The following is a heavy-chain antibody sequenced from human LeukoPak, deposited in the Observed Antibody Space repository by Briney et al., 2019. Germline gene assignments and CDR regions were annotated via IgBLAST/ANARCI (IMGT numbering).Heavy chain of an antibody. CDR1: RFTFSKNW. J-gene: IGHJ4*02. CDR3: AKVSDYYDSSGYYFGFDY. V-gene: IGHV3-23*01. CDR2: ISGSGGST. Sequence: PGGSLRLSCAASRFTFSKNWMGWVRQAPGKGLEWVSAISGSGGSTYYADSVKGRFTISRDNSKNTLYLQMNSLRAEDTAVYYCAKVSDYYDSSGYYFGFDYWGQGTLVTVSS. D-gene: IGHD3-22*01.